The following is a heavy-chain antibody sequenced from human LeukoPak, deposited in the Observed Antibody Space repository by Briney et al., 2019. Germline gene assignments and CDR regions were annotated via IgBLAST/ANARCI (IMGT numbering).Heavy chain of an antibody. V-gene: IGHV3-21*01. CDR1: GFTFNNYI. CDR3: ARERVDHQLLLKRGVYYFDY. Sequence: GGSLRLSCAAPGFTFNNYIMNWVRQAPGKGLEWVSSISSSSDYIYYADSVKGRFTISRGNAKNSLYLQMNSLRAEDMAVYYCARERVDHQLLLKRGVYYFDYWGQGTLVTVSS. J-gene: IGHJ4*02. CDR2: ISSSSDYI. D-gene: IGHD2-2*01.